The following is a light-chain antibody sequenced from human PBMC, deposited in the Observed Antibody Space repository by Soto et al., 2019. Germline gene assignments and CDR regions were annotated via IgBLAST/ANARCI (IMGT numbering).Light chain of an antibody. Sequence: QSALTQPASVSGSPGQSITISCTGTSSDVGGYDFVSWYQLHPDKAPKLIIYEVSNRPSGVSHRFSGSKSGNTASLTISGLQAEDEADYYCTSYTRISTYVFGTWPKVTVL. J-gene: IGLJ1*01. CDR2: EVS. CDR3: TSYTRISTYV. CDR1: SSDVGGYDF. V-gene: IGLV2-14*01.